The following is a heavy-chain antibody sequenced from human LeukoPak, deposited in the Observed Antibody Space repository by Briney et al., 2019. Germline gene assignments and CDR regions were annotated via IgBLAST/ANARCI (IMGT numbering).Heavy chain of an antibody. J-gene: IGHJ4*02. CDR2: ISGSGGST. CDR3: AKLANLDSSQDF. V-gene: IGHV3-23*01. Sequence: PGGSLRLSCAASGFTFSSYGMSWVRQAPGKGLEWVSAISGSGGSTYYADSVKGRFIISRDNSKNTLYLQMNSLRAEDTALYYCAKLANLDSSQDFWGQGTLVTVSS. CDR1: GFTFSSYG. D-gene: IGHD3-22*01.